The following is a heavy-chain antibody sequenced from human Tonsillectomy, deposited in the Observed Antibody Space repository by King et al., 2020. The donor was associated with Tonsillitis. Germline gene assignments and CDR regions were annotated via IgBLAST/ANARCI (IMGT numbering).Heavy chain of an antibody. V-gene: IGHV1-69*06. J-gene: IGHJ6*02. CDR3: ARSRTRYSNYDHYYGMDV. Sequence: QLVQSGAEVKKPGSSVKVSCKASVGTFSSSAISWVRQAPGQGLDWMGGIIPIFGTANYAQKFQGRVTITADTSTGTAYMELSSLNSEDTAVYYCARSRTRYSNYDHYYGMDVWGQGTTVTVSS. CDR1: VGTFSSSA. D-gene: IGHD4-11*01. CDR2: IIPIFGTA.